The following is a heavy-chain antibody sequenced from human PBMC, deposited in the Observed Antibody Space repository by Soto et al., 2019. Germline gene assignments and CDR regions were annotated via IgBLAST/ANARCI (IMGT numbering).Heavy chain of an antibody. CDR3: ARAIVVVVAVTARRDWFDP. J-gene: IGHJ5*02. D-gene: IGHD2-15*01. CDR2: IYYSGST. CDR1: GGSFSGYY. V-gene: IGHV4-59*01. Sequence: SETLSLTCAVYGGSFSGYYWSWIRQPPGKGLEWIGYIYYSGSTNYNPSLKSRVTISVDTSKNQFSLRLSSVTAADTAVYYCARAIVVVVAVTARRDWFDPWGQGTLVTVSS.